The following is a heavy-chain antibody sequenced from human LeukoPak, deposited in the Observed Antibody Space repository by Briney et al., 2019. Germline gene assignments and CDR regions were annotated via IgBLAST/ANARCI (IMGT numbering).Heavy chain of an antibody. V-gene: IGHV1-46*01. J-gene: IGHJ4*02. D-gene: IGHD5/OR15-5a*01. CDR2: INPNGGVT. CDR1: GYTFSDNY. Sequence: ASVKVSCKASGYTFSDNYIHWVRQAPGQGLEWMGIINPNGGVTTYAQKFQGRVTMTRDTSTSTIYMDLSSLKSEDTAVYYCARDSEEVSALDYWGQGTLVTVSS. CDR3: ARDSEEVSALDY.